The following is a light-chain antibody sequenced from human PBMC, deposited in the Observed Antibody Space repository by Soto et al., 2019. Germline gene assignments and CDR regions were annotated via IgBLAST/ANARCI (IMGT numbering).Light chain of an antibody. V-gene: IGLV2-14*01. CDR3: SSYTTSSTSVV. CDR1: SSDVGDYNY. Sequence: QSALTQPASVSGSPGQSITISCTGTSSDVGDYNYVSWYQQHPGKAPKLMIYDISNRPSGVSNRFSGSKSSNTASLTISGLQAEDEADYYCSSYTTSSTSVVFGGGTKLTVL. J-gene: IGLJ2*01. CDR2: DIS.